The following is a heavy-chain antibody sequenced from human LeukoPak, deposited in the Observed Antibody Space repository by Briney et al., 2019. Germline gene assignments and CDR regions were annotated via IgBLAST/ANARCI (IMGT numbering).Heavy chain of an antibody. CDR3: ARGRWHPSVRVDY. Sequence: SETLSLPCTVCGGSLSRYYLSWLRQPPGEALEWIGEINHSGSTNYNPSLKSRVTISVDTSKNQFSLKLNSVTAADTAVYYCARGRWHPSVRVDYWGQGTLVTVSS. CDR2: INHSGST. J-gene: IGHJ4*02. V-gene: IGHV4-34*01. CDR1: GGSLSRYY. D-gene: IGHD6-13*01.